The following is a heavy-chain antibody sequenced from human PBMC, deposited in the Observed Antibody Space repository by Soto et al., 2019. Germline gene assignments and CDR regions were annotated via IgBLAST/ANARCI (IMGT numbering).Heavy chain of an antibody. D-gene: IGHD5-18*01. CDR1: GLTFSNYW. Sequence: GGSLRLSCAASGLTFSNYWMHWVRQAPGKGLEWVSRIYSNGPGPMYADSVKGRFTISRNNAKSTLYLQMNSLRAEDTAVYYCATLNSFGSDYWGRGTLVTVSS. J-gene: IGHJ4*02. CDR2: IYSNGPGP. CDR3: ATLNSFGSDY. V-gene: IGHV3-74*03.